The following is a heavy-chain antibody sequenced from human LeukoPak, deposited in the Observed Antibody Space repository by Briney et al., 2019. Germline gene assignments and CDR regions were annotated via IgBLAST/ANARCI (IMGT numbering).Heavy chain of an antibody. V-gene: IGHV3-49*03. J-gene: IGHJ4*02. D-gene: IGHD3-22*01. CDR2: IRSKSSGGTT. Sequence: GGSLRLSCTASGFTFGDYIMSWFRQAPGKGLEWVGFIRSKSSGGTTEYAASVKGRFTISRDNAKTSLYLQMNSLRAEDTAVYYCASSRYDSSGYYGIIAYWGQGTLVTVSS. CDR1: GFTFGDYI. CDR3: ASSRYDSSGYYGIIAY.